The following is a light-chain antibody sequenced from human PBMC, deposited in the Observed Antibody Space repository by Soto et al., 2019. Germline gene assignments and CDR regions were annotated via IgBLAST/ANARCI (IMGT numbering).Light chain of an antibody. CDR1: SSDVGGYNY. J-gene: IGLJ1*01. Sequence: QSALTQPASVSGSPGQSITISCTGTSSDVGGYNYVSWYQQHPGKAPKLMIYEVSNRPSGVSNRFSGSKSGNTASLTISGVQAEDEADYYCNSYTSAYTGVFGTGTKLTVL. V-gene: IGLV2-14*01. CDR2: EVS. CDR3: NSYTSAYTGV.